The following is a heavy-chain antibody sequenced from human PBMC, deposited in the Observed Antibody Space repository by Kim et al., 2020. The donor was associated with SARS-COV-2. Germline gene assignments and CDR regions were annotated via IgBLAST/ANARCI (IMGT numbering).Heavy chain of an antibody. J-gene: IGHJ4*02. CDR3: AREHEGIDY. CDR2: IHISGNR. CDR1: GASISNYY. Sequence: SETLSLTCTVSGASISNYYWTWIRQPAGKGLEWIGRIHISGNRNYNPSLKSRVTVSVDTSKNQFSLRLTSVTAADTAVYYCAREHEGIDYWGQGTLVTVS. D-gene: IGHD6-13*01. V-gene: IGHV4-4*07.